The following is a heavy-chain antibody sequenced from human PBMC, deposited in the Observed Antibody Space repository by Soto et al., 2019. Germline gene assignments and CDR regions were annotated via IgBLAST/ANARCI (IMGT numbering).Heavy chain of an antibody. CDR1: GFTFGSYS. J-gene: IGHJ6*02. CDR3: AREEAAWPLAYGLDV. CDR2: ITRSGDT. Sequence: GGSLRLSCAASGFTFGSYSMHWVRQAPGKGLEWVSSITRSGDTYYAASVKGRLTISRENAKSSLSLQINSLRAEDTAVYFCAREEAAWPLAYGLDVWGQGTTVTVS. V-gene: IGHV3-21*01. D-gene: IGHD2-15*01.